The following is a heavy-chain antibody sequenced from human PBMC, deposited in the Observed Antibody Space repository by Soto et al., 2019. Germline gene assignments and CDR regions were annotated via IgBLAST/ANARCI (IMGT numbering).Heavy chain of an antibody. CDR3: ARGLGYCGSTSCFRYYFDY. CDR1: GFSITNDFY. V-gene: IGHV4-38-2*01. J-gene: IGHJ4*02. Sequence: SETLSLTCAVSGFSITNDFYWGWIRQPPGKVLEWIGSIYHGGNTHYNPSLTSRVTISADTSKKQFFLDLSSVTAADTAIYYCARGLGYCGSTSCFRYYFDYWGQGQLVT. CDR2: IYHGGNT. D-gene: IGHD2-2*01.